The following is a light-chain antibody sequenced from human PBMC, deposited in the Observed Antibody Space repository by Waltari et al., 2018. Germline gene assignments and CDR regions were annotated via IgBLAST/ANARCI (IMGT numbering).Light chain of an antibody. Sequence: EIVSTQSPATLSLSPGERATLPCRASQSVSTYLAWHQQRPGPAPRLLIYDSSNRPTGIRARFSCSGCATEFPLTISGRDPEDFAVYYCQQRYKGPLTFGGGSKVEI. J-gene: IGKJ4*01. CDR2: DSS. CDR1: QSVSTY. CDR3: QQRYKGPLT. V-gene: IGKV3-11*01.